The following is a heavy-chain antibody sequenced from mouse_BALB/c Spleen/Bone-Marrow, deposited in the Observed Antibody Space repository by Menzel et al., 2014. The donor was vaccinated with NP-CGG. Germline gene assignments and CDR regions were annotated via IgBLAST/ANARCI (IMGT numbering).Heavy chain of an antibody. Sequence: VQLQQSGAELVKPGASVKLSCTASGFNIKDTYMHWVKQRPEQGLEWIGRIDPANGSTKYDPKLQGKATITADTSSNTAYLQLSSLTSEDTAVYYCASYYYGRYFDVWGAGTTVTVSS. V-gene: IGHV14-3*02. CDR1: GFNIKDTY. D-gene: IGHD1-1*01. CDR2: IDPANGST. J-gene: IGHJ1*01. CDR3: ASYYYGRYFDV.